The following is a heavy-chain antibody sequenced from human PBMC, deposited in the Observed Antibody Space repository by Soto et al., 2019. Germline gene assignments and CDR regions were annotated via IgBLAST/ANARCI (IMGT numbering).Heavy chain of an antibody. V-gene: IGHV6-1*01. Sequence: PSQTLSLTCAISGDSVSSNSAAWNWIRQSPSRGLEWLGRTYYRSKWYNDYAVSVKSRITINPGTSKNQFSLQLNSVTPEDTAVYYCARDHQDWYSSGWQNWFDPWGQGTLVTVSS. CDR2: TYYRSKWYN. J-gene: IGHJ5*02. CDR1: GDSVSSNSAA. D-gene: IGHD6-19*01. CDR3: ARDHQDWYSSGWQNWFDP.